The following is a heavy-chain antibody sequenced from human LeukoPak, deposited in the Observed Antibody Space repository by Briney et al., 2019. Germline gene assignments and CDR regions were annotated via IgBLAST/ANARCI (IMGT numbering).Heavy chain of an antibody. J-gene: IGHJ4*02. CDR3: VIDTENLLVRAIDY. D-gene: IGHD3-10*01. CDR2: ISSSSTTI. CDR1: GFIFSIYS. Sequence: PGGSLRLPCAACGFIFSIYSVHWLRQAPGKGLEWVSYISSSSTTIYYADSVKGRFTISRDNAKNSLYLQMKSQKHEHTAVYYCVIDTENLLVRAIDYWGQGTLVTVSS. V-gene: IGHV3-48*02.